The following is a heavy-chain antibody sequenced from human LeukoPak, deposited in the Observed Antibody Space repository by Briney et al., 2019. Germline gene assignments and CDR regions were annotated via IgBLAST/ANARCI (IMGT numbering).Heavy chain of an antibody. CDR3: ARDSRWLGSSSAQGNYYYYYGMDV. CDR1: GFTFSSYA. CDR2: ISGSGGST. Sequence: PGGSLRLSCAASGFTFSSYAMSWVRQALGEGLEWVSAISGSGGSTYYADSVKGRFTISRDNSKNTLYLQMNSLRAEDTAVYYCARDSRWLGSSSAQGNYYYYYGMDVWGQGTTVTVSS. V-gene: IGHV3-23*01. J-gene: IGHJ6*02. D-gene: IGHD6-6*01.